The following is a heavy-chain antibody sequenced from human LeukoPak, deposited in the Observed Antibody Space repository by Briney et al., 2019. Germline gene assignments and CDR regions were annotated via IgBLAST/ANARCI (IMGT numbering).Heavy chain of an antibody. J-gene: IGHJ4*02. CDR2: IYYSGST. CDR3: ARDRAFGGGPDY. D-gene: IGHD3-16*01. CDR1: GGSISSYY. Sequence: SETLSLTCTVSGGSISSYYWSWIRQPPGKGLEWIGYIYYSGSTNYNPSLKSRVTISVDTSKNQFSLKLSSVTAADTAVYYCARDRAFGGGPDYWGQGTLVTVSS. V-gene: IGHV4-59*01.